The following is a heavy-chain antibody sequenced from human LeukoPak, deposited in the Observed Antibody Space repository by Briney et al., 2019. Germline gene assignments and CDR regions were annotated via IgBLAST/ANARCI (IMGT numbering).Heavy chain of an antibody. CDR3: ATWGWGRSPRWFDP. CDR2: FDPEDGET. CDR1: GYTLTELS. V-gene: IGHV1-24*01. D-gene: IGHD3-16*01. J-gene: IGHJ5*02. Sequence: ASVKVSCKVSGYTLTELSMHWVRQAPGKGLEWMGGFDPEDGETIYAQKFQGRVTMTEDTSTDTAYMELSSLRSEDMAVYYCATWGWGRSPRWFDPWGQGALVTVSS.